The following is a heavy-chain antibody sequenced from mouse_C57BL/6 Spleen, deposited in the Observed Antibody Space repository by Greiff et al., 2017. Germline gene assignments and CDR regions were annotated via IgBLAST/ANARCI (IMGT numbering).Heavy chain of an antibody. CDR1: GYTFTSYW. V-gene: IGHV1-50*01. CDR3: ARWHYGGSYYYAMDY. J-gene: IGHJ4*01. Sequence: VQLQQSGAELVKPGASVKLSCKASGYTFTSYWMQWVKQRPGQGLEWIGEIDPSDSNTNYNQKFRGKATLTVDSSSSTAYMQLSSLTSEDSAVYYCARWHYGGSYYYAMDYWGQGTSVTVSS. D-gene: IGHD1-1*01. CDR2: IDPSDSNT.